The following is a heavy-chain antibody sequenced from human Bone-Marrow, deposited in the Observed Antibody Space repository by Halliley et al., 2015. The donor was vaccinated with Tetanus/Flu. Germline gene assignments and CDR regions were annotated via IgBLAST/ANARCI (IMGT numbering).Heavy chain of an antibody. J-gene: IGHJ4*02. CDR3: ARDSFEYCSGGSCYGPGY. CDR1: GASLSSRNW. V-gene: IGHV4-4*02. CDR2: IYHGGST. Sequence: SLRLSCAVSGASLSSRNWWSWVRQPPGKGLEWIGEIYHGGSTNYNPSLKSRVAISVDKSKNEFSLNLTSVTAADTAVYYCARDSFEYCSGGSCYGPGYWGQGTLVTVSS. D-gene: IGHD2-15*01.